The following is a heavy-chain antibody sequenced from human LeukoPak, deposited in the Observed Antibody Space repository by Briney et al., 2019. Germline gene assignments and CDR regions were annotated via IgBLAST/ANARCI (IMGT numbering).Heavy chain of an antibody. CDR2: MNPNSGNT. CDR3: ARGPRRYSSSWYVQNY. CDR1: GYTFTSYD. V-gene: IGHV1-8*01. D-gene: IGHD6-13*01. J-gene: IGHJ4*02. Sequence: ASVKVSCKASGYTFTSYDINWVRQATGQGLEWMGWMNPNSGNTGYAQKFQGRVTMTRNTSISTAYMELSSLRSEDTAVYYCARGPRRYSSSWYVQNYWGQGTLVTVFS.